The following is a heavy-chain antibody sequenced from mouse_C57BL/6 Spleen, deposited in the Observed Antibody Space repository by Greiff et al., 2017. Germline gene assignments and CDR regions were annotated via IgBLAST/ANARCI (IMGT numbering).Heavy chain of an antibody. D-gene: IGHD1-1*01. CDR1: GYTFTSYW. V-gene: IGHV1-50*01. Sequence: QVQLQQPGAELVKPGASVKLSCKASGYTFTSYWMQWVKQRPGQGLEWIGEIDPSDSYTNYNQKFKGKATLTVDTSSSTAYMQLSSLTSEDSAVYYCARLGSSYGAMDYWGQGTSVTVSS. CDR3: ARLGSSYGAMDY. CDR2: IDPSDSYT. J-gene: IGHJ4*01.